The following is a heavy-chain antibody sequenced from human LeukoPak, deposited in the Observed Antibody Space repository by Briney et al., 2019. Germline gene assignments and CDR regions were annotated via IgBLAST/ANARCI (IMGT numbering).Heavy chain of an antibody. V-gene: IGHV3-23*01. J-gene: IGHJ6*03. CDR2: ISGSGGST. CDR3: ARDPYSGSYGNYYYYFMDV. D-gene: IGHD1-26*01. CDR1: GFTFSSYG. Sequence: PGGSLRLSCAASGFTFSSYGMGWVRQAPGKGLEWVSAISGSGGSTYYADSVKGRFTISRDNSKNTLYLQMNSLRAEDTAVYYCARDPYSGSYGNYYYYFMDVWGKGTTVTISS.